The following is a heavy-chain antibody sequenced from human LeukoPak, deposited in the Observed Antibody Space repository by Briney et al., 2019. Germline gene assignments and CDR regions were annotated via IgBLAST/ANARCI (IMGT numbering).Heavy chain of an antibody. CDR2: ISSGSSYI. V-gene: IGHV3-21*01. CDR3: ARDPLRHYDFWSGYYSGY. CDR1: GFTFSSYS. Sequence: PGGSLRLSCAASGFTFSSYSTNWVRQAPGKGLEWVSSISSGSSYISYADSVKGRFTISRDNAKNSLYLQMNSLRAEDTAVYYCARDPLRHYDFWSGYYSGYWGQGTLVTVSS. D-gene: IGHD3-3*01. J-gene: IGHJ4*02.